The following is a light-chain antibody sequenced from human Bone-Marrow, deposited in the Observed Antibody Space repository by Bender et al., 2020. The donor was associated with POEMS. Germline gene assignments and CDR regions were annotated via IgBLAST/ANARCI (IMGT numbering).Light chain of an antibody. CDR2: GND. V-gene: IGLV1-40*01. J-gene: IGLJ3*02. CDR3: QSFDSSLSGMV. Sequence: QSVLTQPPSVSGAPGQRVTISCSGSSSNLGTGYDVYWYQQLPGTGPKLLIYGNDIRPSGVPDRFSGSKSGTSASLAITGLQTKDEADYYCQSFDSSLSGMVFGGGTKVTVL. CDR1: SSNLGTGYD.